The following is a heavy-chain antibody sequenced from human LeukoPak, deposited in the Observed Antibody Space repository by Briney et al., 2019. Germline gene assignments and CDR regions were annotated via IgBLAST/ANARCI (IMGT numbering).Heavy chain of an antibody. Sequence: GGSLRLSCAASGFTFDDYAMHWVRQAPGKGLEWVSGISWNSGSIGYADSVKGRFTISRDNAKNSLYLQMNSLRAEDTALYYCAKVRFGGSWLVPLIDYWGQGTVVTVSS. D-gene: IGHD3-16*01. V-gene: IGHV3-9*01. CDR1: GFTFDDYA. CDR3: AKVRFGGSWLVPLIDY. J-gene: IGHJ4*02. CDR2: ISWNSGSI.